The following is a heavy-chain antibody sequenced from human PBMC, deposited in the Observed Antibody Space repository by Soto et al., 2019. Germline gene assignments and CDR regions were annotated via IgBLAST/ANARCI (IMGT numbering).Heavy chain of an antibody. V-gene: IGHV3-48*02. CDR2: TGTRRKYT. J-gene: IGHJ3*02. CDR1: GYALRDYS. D-gene: IGHD3-9*01. Sequence: GGSLRLSCAASGYALRDYSMNWVRQAPGKGLEWVSYTGTRRKYTFYADSVRGRFTISRDDARKSVYLQLNSLRDEDTAVYYCVRDRDWAFDIWGQGTMVTVSS. CDR3: VRDRDWAFDI.